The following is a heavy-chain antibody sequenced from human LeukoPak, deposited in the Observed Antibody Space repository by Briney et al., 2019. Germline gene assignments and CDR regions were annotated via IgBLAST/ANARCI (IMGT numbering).Heavy chain of an antibody. CDR1: GGSFSGDF. CDR3: ARHTGQWLPFDD. V-gene: IGHV4-34*01. Sequence: ASETLSLTCAVYGGSFSGDFWSWIRQSPGKCLEWIGEINHGGSTTYNPSLQSRVTKSVDTSTNQISLKMTSVTAADTAIYYCARHTGQWLPFDDWGQGTQVTISS. D-gene: IGHD5-12*01. J-gene: IGHJ4*02. CDR2: INHGGST.